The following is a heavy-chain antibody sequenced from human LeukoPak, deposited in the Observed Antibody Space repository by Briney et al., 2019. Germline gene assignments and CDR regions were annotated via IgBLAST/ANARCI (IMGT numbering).Heavy chain of an antibody. D-gene: IGHD6-19*01. CDR2: ITGSGGNT. V-gene: IGHV3-23*01. Sequence: GSLRLSCVASGFTFSSYGMSWVRQAPGKGLEWVSAITGSGGNTEYADSVKGRFTISRDNSKNTLYLQMNSLRAEDTAVYYCAKSGSVWYYFDYWGQGTLVTVSS. CDR3: AKSGSVWYYFDY. J-gene: IGHJ4*02. CDR1: GFTFSSYG.